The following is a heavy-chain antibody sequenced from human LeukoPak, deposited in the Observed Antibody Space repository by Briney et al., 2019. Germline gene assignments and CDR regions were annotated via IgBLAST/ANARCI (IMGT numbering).Heavy chain of an antibody. Sequence: GGSLRLSCAASGFTFSSYAMSWVRQAPGKGLEWVPAISGSGGSTYSADSVKGRFTISRDNSKTTLYLQMNSLRAEDTAIYYCAKEAVAAAGPFDYWGQGTLVTVSS. J-gene: IGHJ4*02. CDR1: GFTFSSYA. V-gene: IGHV3-23*01. CDR3: AKEAVAAAGPFDY. D-gene: IGHD6-13*01. CDR2: ISGSGGST.